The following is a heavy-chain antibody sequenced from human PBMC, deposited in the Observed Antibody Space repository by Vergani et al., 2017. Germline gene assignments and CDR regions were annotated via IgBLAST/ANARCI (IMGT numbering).Heavy chain of an antibody. CDR1: GFTFSSYE. D-gene: IGHD3-10*01. V-gene: IGHV3-48*03. CDR3: ARGGTKVRGVLDY. Sequence: VQLVQSGGGLVQPGGSLRLSCAASGFTFSSYEMNWVRQAPGKGLEWVSYISSSGSTIYYADSVKGRFTISRDNAKNSLYLQMNSLRAEDTAVYYCARGGTKVRGVLDYWGQGTLVTVSS. CDR2: ISSSGSTI. J-gene: IGHJ4*02.